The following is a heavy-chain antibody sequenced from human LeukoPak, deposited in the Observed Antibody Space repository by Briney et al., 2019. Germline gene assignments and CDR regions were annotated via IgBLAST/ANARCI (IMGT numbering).Heavy chain of an antibody. D-gene: IGHD3/OR15-3a*01. Sequence: ASVKVSCKASGYTFTGKFIHWVRQAPGQGLEWVGWIDPNSGGTDYAQKFRGRVTMTRDTSTSTAYMDLSSLISDDTAVYYCARDREGLAYFDYWGQGTLVTVSS. V-gene: IGHV1-2*02. CDR1: GYTFTGKF. J-gene: IGHJ4*02. CDR2: IDPNSGGT. CDR3: ARDREGLAYFDY.